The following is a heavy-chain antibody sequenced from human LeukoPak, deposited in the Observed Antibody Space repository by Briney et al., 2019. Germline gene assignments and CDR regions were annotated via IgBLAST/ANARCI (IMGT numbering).Heavy chain of an antibody. CDR2: ISGSGGST. CDR1: GFAFSSFA. CDR3: AKHYYDSSGYYHPFDP. J-gene: IGHJ5*02. D-gene: IGHD3-22*01. Sequence: PGGSLRLSCAASGFAFSSFAMTWVRQAPGKGLDWVSAISGSGGSTYYADSVKGRFTISRDNSKNTLYLQMNGLRAEDTALYYCAKHYYDSSGYYHPFDPWGQGTLVTVSS. V-gene: IGHV3-23*01.